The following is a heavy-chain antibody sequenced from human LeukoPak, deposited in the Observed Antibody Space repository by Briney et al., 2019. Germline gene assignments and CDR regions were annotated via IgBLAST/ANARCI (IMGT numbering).Heavy chain of an antibody. Sequence: SETLSLTCTVSGGSVSGYYWNWIRQPAGKGLEWIGHIYTSGTTNYNPSLKSRVTMSVDTSKNQFSLKLSSVTAADTAVYYCARGGSVAYNCFDPRGQGTLVTVSS. CDR2: IYTSGTT. CDR3: ARGGSVAYNCFDP. J-gene: IGHJ5*02. D-gene: IGHD4-23*01. V-gene: IGHV4-4*07. CDR1: GGSVSGYY.